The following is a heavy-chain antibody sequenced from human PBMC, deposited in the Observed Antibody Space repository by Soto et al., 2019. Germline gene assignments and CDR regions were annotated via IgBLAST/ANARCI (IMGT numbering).Heavy chain of an antibody. CDR1: GFRSSTYW. V-gene: IGHV3-74*01. CDR2: INRDGVTT. J-gene: IGHJ4*02. Sequence: EVQLLESGGGLVQPGGSLRLSCAASGFRSSTYWMNWVRQSPGKGLVWVSRINRDGVTTNYADSVKGRFTISRDNAKNTLYLQMNGLRAEDTAVYYCAREYSVCFRPHFEYWGQGVLVTVSS. D-gene: IGHD2-15*01. CDR3: AREYSVCFRPHFEY.